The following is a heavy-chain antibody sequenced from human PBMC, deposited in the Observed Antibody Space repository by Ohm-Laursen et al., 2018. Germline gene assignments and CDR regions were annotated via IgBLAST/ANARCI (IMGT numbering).Heavy chain of an antibody. D-gene: IGHD6-25*01. Sequence: SLRLSCAAPGFTFSSYWMSWVRQAPGKGLEWVSVIHSGGNTYYVDSVKGRFTISRDNSKNTLYLQMNSLRDEDTAVYYCATAGPYSGDDYWGQGTLVNVSS. CDR2: IHSGGNT. J-gene: IGHJ4*02. CDR3: ATAGPYSGDDY. V-gene: IGHV3-53*01. CDR1: GFTFSSYW.